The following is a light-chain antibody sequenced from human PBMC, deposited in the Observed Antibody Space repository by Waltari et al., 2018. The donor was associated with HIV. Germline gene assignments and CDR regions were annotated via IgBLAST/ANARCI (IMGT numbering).Light chain of an antibody. CDR1: QNIATN. V-gene: IGKV3-15*01. Sequence: EIVMTQSPATLSVSPGESATLSCRASQNIATNLAWYQQKPGQAPRLLNYGASTRATGIPARFSGSGSGTEFTLTINSLQSEDFAVYYCQQYNDWPQTFGQGTKLEI. J-gene: IGKJ2*01. CDR3: QQYNDWPQT. CDR2: GAS.